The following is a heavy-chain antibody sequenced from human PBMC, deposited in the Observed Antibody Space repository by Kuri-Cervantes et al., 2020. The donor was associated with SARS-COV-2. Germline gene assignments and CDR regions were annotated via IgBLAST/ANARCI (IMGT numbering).Heavy chain of an antibody. J-gene: IGHJ4*02. D-gene: IGHD3-10*01. Sequence: GESLKISCAAPGFTFSSYWMHWVRQAPGKGLEWVSYIRSNRSTIYYADSVKGRFTISRDNAKNSLYLQMNSLRAEDTAVYYCAGYYGSGSYYRADYFDYWGQGTLVTVSS. CDR2: IRSNRSTI. CDR3: AGYYGSGSYYRADYFDY. V-gene: IGHV3-48*01. CDR1: GFTFSSYW.